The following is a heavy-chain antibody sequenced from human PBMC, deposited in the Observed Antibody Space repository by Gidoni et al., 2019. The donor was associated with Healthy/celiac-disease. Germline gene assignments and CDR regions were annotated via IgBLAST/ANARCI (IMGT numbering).Heavy chain of an antibody. CDR3: ARGTGDGYNSDAFDI. J-gene: IGHJ3*02. CDR2: ISSSSYI. V-gene: IGHV3-21*01. CDR1: GFTFRSYS. D-gene: IGHD5-12*01. Sequence: EVQLVESGGGLVKPGGPLRLSCAASGFTFRSYSMNWVRQAPGKGLEWVSSISSSSYIYYADSVKGRFTISRDNAKNSLYLQMNSLRAEDTAVYYCARGTGDGYNSDAFDIWGQGTMVTVSS.